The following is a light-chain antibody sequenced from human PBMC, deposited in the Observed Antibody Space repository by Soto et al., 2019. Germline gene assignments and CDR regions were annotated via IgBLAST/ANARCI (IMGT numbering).Light chain of an antibody. CDR2: AVT. CDR1: SSDVGGYNH. CDR3: CSYTSLSTVV. J-gene: IGLJ2*01. V-gene: IGLV2-14*01. Sequence: QSALTQPASVSGSPGQSITISCTGTSSDVGGYNHVSWYQHSPGKAPKLILFAVTDRPSGVSHRFSGSKSGNTASLTISGLQAADEADYYCCSYTSLSTVVFGGGTKLTVL.